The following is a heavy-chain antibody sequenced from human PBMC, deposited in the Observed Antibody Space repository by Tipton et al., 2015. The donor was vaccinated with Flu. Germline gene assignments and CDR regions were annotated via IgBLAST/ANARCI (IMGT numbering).Heavy chain of an antibody. CDR3: ARDVSSSWYAWKNWFDP. CDR1: GGSFSGYY. CDR2: INHSGGT. V-gene: IGHV4-34*01. D-gene: IGHD6-13*01. J-gene: IGHJ5*02. Sequence: TLSLTCAVYGGSFSGYYWSWIRQPPGKGLEWIGEINHSGGTNYNPSLKSRVTISVDTSKNQFSLKLSSVTAADTAVYYCARDVSSSWYAWKNWFDPWGQGTLVTVSS.